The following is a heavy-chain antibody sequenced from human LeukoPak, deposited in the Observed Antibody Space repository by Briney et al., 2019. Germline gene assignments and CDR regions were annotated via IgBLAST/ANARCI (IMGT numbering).Heavy chain of an antibody. CDR3: ARGRTGTQIDY. CDR2: INHSGST. CDR1: GGSFSGYY. Sequence: SETLSLTCAVYGGSFSGYYWSWIRQPPGKGLEWIGEINHSGSTNYNPSLKSRVTISVDTSKNQFSLKLCSVTAADTAVYYCARGRTGTQIDYWGQGTLVTVSS. V-gene: IGHV4-34*01. D-gene: IGHD1-7*01. J-gene: IGHJ4*02.